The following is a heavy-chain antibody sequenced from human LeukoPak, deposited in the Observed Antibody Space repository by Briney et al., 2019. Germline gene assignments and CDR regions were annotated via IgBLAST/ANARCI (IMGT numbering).Heavy chain of an antibody. Sequence: GGSLRLSCAASGFTFSSHWMSWVRQAPGKGLEWEANINQDGSDTYYLDSVKGRFTISRDNARNSLFLQMNSLRAEDTAVYYCARDGVAPGLYFDYWGQGSLVTVSS. D-gene: IGHD6-13*01. J-gene: IGHJ4*02. CDR2: INQDGSDT. CDR3: ARDGVAPGLYFDY. V-gene: IGHV3-7*01. CDR1: GFTFSSHW.